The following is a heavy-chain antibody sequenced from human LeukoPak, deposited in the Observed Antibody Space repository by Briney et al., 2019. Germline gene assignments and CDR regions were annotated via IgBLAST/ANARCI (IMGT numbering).Heavy chain of an antibody. D-gene: IGHD3-22*01. Sequence: RGRSVRLSCAASGFTFSSYGMHWVRQAPGKGLEWVAVISYDGSNQYYAVSVKGRFTIYRDNSKNTLYLQMNSLRPDDTAVYFCAKGSHYYDSGGSYIEYWGQGTVLAVST. V-gene: IGHV3-30*18. CDR2: ISYDGSNQ. J-gene: IGHJ4*02. CDR3: AKGSHYYDSGGSYIEY. CDR1: GFTFSSYG.